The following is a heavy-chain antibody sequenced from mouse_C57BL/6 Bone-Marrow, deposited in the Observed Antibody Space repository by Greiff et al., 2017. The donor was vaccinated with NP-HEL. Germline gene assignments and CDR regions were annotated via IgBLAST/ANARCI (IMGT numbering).Heavy chain of an antibody. CDR3: TRGGSSYLCAY. Sequence: QVQLQQSGAELVRPGASVTLSCKASGYTFTDYEMHWVKQTPVHGLEWIGAIDPETGGTAYNQKFKGKAILTADKSSSTAYMELRSLTSEDSAVYYCTRGGSSYLCAYWGQGTLVTVSA. CDR2: IDPETGGT. V-gene: IGHV1-15*01. D-gene: IGHD1-1*01. CDR1: GYTFTDYE. J-gene: IGHJ3*01.